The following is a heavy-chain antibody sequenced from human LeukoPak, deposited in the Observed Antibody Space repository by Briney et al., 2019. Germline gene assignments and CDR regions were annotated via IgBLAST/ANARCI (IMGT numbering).Heavy chain of an antibody. CDR3: AKSLRHYYDSSGYYDN. Sequence: GGSLRLSCAASGFTFSSYAMSWVRQAPGKGLEWVSAISGSGGSTYYADSVKGRFTISRDNSKNTLYLQMNSLRAEDTAVYYCAKSLRHYYDSSGYYDNWGQGTLVTVSS. D-gene: IGHD3-22*01. V-gene: IGHV3-23*01. CDR1: GFTFSSYA. CDR2: ISGSGGST. J-gene: IGHJ4*02.